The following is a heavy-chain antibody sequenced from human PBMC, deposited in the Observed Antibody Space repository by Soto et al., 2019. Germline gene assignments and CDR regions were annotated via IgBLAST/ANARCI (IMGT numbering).Heavy chain of an antibody. CDR3: ARDRDDMAERSTARILYYYYYYGMDV. V-gene: IGHV3-30-3*01. CDR2: ISYDGSNK. D-gene: IGHD3-9*01. J-gene: IGHJ6*02. Sequence: PGGSLRLSCAASGFTFSSYAMHWVRQAPGKGLEWVAVISYDGSNKYYADSVKGRFTISRDNSKNTLYLQMNSLRAEDTAVYYCARDRDDMAERSTARILYYYYYYGMDVWGQGTTVTVSS. CDR1: GFTFSSYA.